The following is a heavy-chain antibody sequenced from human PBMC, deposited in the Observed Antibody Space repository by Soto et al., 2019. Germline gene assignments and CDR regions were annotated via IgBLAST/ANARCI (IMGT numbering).Heavy chain of an antibody. D-gene: IGHD3-22*01. V-gene: IGHV4-34*01. Sequence: PSETLSLTCTVSGVSITSYYLSWIRQPPGKGLEWIGEINHSGSTNYNPSLKSRVTISVDTSKNQFSLKLSSVTAADTAVYYCARGSREYYYDSSGYYYDLALFDYWGQGTLVTVSS. CDR3: ARGSREYYYDSSGYYYDLALFDY. J-gene: IGHJ4*02. CDR1: GVSITSYY. CDR2: INHSGST.